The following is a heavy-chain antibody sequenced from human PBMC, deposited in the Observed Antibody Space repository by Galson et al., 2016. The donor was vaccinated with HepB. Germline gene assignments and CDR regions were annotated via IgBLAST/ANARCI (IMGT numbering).Heavy chain of an antibody. CDR3: ARHGPPSGRDSHGYFGN. J-gene: IGHJ4*02. D-gene: IGHD3-9*01. Sequence: LTCTVSSDSITNYYWSWVRQSPGKGLEWIGNVAYSGNTNFNPSFTSRVSLSVDTSKNEFSLKRYPVTATDAAVYDCARHGPPSGRDSHGYFGNWGQGILVIVSS. CDR2: VAYSGNT. CDR1: SDSITNYY. V-gene: IGHV4-59*08.